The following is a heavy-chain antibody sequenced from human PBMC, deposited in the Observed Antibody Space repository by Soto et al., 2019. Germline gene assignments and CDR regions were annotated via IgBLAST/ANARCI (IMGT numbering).Heavy chain of an antibody. J-gene: IGHJ4*02. CDR1: GGSITSGAYY. CDR3: ARESSYYGGGGY. Sequence: QVQLQESGPGLVKPSQTLSLTCTVSGGSITSGAYYWSWIRQHPGKGLEWIGYIYYTGSTYYNPSLKSRVTIAIDPSKNQFSRELSSVTAADTAVYYCARESSYYGGGGYWGQGTLVTVSS. D-gene: IGHD3-10*01. CDR2: IYYTGST. V-gene: IGHV4-31*03.